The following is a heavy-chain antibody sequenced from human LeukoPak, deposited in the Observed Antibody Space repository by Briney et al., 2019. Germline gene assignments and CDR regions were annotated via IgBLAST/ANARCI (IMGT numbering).Heavy chain of an antibody. CDR2: ITGSGVNT. Sequence: GGSLILSCAASGFTFSDYAMRWVRRAPGKGPEWISTITGSGVNTYYADSVKGRFIISKDLSRNTLYLEMNSLRVEDTAVYYCAKAEHYHSGSLDYWGQGTRVTVSS. CDR1: GFTFSDYA. D-gene: IGHD3-10*01. CDR3: AKAEHYHSGSLDY. V-gene: IGHV3-23*01. J-gene: IGHJ4*02.